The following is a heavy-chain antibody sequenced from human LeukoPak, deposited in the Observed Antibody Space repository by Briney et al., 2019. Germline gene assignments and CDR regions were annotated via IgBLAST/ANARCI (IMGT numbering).Heavy chain of an antibody. CDR1: GFTFSSHW. CDR2: IKSDGSAT. D-gene: IGHD3-10*01. J-gene: IGHJ4*02. Sequence: PGGSLRLSCAASGFTFSSHWMHWVRQAPGKGLVWVSRIKSDGSATTYADFVKGRFTVSRDNAKNTLYLQMSSLRAEDTAMYFCARVGGRGSIGGDCWGQGTLVTVSS. CDR3: ARVGGRGSIGGDC. V-gene: IGHV3-74*03.